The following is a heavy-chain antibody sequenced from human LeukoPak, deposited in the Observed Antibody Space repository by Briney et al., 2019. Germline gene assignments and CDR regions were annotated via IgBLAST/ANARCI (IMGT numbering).Heavy chain of an antibody. J-gene: IGHJ3*02. CDR3: ARRPDYGDSIRSPGPFDI. V-gene: IGHV4-59*12. Sequence: PSETLSLTCTVSGGSISSYYWSWIRQPPGKGLEWIGYIYYSGSTNYNPSLKSRATMSLDTSKNQFSLKVTSVTAADTAVYYCARRPDYGDSIRSPGPFDIWGQGTMVTVSS. CDR2: IYYSGST. D-gene: IGHD4-17*01. CDR1: GGSISSYY.